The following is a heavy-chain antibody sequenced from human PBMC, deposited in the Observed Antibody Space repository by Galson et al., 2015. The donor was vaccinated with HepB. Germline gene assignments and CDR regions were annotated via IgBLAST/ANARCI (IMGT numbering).Heavy chain of an antibody. CDR1: GFTFNSYA. V-gene: IGHV3-64*01. J-gene: IGHJ6*02. Sequence: SLRLSCAASGFTFNSYAMHWVRQAPGKGLEYVSAISSTGGSTYYANSVKGRFTISRDNSKNTLYLQMGSLRAEDTAVYYCARGELPHSYYYYGMDVWGQGTTVTVSS. D-gene: IGHD1-26*01. CDR3: ARGELPHSYYYYGMDV. CDR2: ISSTGGST.